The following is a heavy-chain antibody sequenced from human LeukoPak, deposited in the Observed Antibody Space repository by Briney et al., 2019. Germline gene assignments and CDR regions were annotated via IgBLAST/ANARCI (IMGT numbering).Heavy chain of an antibody. CDR2: IYHTGSA. CDR1: GASITRYF. V-gene: IGHV4-59*01. J-gene: IGHJ4*02. Sequence: SETLSLTCTVSGASITRYFWSWIRQPPGKGLEWIGYIYHTGSANYNPSLKSRVSMSLDTSKNQFSLKLTSVIAADTAVYFCARVAGSGRLFDYWGQGTLVTVSS. D-gene: IGHD6-19*01. CDR3: ARVAGSGRLFDY.